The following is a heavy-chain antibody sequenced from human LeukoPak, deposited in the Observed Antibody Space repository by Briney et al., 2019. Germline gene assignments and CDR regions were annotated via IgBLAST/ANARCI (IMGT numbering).Heavy chain of an antibody. CDR1: GFTFGDYA. CDR2: IRSKAYGGTT. V-gene: IGHV3-49*03. Sequence: PGGSLRLSCTASGFTFGDYAMSWFRQAPGKGLEWVGFIRSKAYGGTTEYAASVKGRFTISRDDSKSIAYLQMNSLKTEDTAVYYCTSPLLWFGELSYYFDYWGLGTLVTVSS. D-gene: IGHD3-10*01. J-gene: IGHJ4*02. CDR3: TSPLLWFGELSYYFDY.